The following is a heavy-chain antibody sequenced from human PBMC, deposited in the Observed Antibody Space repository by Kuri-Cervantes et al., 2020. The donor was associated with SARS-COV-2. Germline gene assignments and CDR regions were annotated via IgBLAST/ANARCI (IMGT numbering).Heavy chain of an antibody. D-gene: IGHD3-3*01. CDR2: INHSGST. V-gene: IGHV4-34*01. CDR1: GGSFSGYY. Sequence: SETLSLTCAVYGGSFSGYYWSWIRQPPGKGLEWIGEINHSGSTSYNPSLKSRVTISVDTSKNQFSLKLSSVTAADTAVYYCARDPSRGVRWSGYPNYFDYWGQGTLVTVSS. CDR3: ARDPSRGVRWSGYPNYFDY. J-gene: IGHJ4*02.